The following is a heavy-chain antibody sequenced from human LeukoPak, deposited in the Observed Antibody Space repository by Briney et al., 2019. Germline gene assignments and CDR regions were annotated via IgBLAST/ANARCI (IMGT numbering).Heavy chain of an antibody. V-gene: IGHV3-30*02. CDR3: AKLYCSSTSCYTYYFDY. CDR2: IRYDGSNK. CDR1: GFTFGSYG. J-gene: IGHJ4*02. D-gene: IGHD2-2*02. Sequence: GGSLRLSXAASGFTFGSYGMHWVRQTPGKGLEWPAFIRYDGSNKYYADSVKGRFTISRDNSKNTLYLQMNSLRAEDTAVYYCAKLYCSSTSCYTYYFDYWGQGTLVTVSS.